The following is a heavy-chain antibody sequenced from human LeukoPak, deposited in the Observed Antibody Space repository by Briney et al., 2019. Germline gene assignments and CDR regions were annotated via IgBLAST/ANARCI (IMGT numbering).Heavy chain of an antibody. D-gene: IGHD6-6*01. V-gene: IGHV1-69*04. CDR2: IIPILGIA. CDR1: GGTFSSFG. CDR3: ARGSAARNADF. J-gene: IGHJ4*02. Sequence: SVKVSCKASGGTFSSFGITWVRQAPGQGLEWMGRIIPILGIANYAQKFQGRVTITADKSTSTAYMELSSLRAEDTAVYYCARGSAARNADFWGQGTLVTVSS.